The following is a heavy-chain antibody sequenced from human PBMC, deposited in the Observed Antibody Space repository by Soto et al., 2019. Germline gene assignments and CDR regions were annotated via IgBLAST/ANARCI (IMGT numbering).Heavy chain of an antibody. CDR1: GYTFTSYG. J-gene: IGHJ6*02. CDR3: ARGLKAHYYGMDV. V-gene: IGHV1-18*04. Sequence: ASVKVSCKASGYTFTSYGISWVRQAPGQGLEWMGWISAYNGNTNYAQKLQGRVTMTTDTSTSKAYMELRSLRSDDTAVYSCARGLKAHYYGMDVWGQGTTVTVSS. CDR2: ISAYNGNT. D-gene: IGHD3-22*01.